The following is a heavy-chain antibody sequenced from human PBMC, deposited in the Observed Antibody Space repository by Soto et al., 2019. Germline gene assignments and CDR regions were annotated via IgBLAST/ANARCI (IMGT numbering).Heavy chain of an antibody. CDR3: AKDGGRDSYYYYYGMDV. J-gene: IGHJ6*02. D-gene: IGHD2-21*02. V-gene: IGHV3-9*01. CDR1: GFNFDDYA. CDR2: ISWNSRS. Sequence: ELKVVESGGGLVQPGRSLRLSCAASGFNFDDYAMHWVRQAPGKGLEWISGISWNSRSSYADSVKGRFTISRDNSKNTLYLQMNSLRAEDTAVYYCAKDGGRDSYYYYYGMDVWGQGTTVTVSS.